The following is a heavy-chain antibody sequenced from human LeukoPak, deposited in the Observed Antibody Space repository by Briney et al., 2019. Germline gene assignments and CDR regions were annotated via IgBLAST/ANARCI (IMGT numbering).Heavy chain of an antibody. CDR3: AREGIGYCSGGSCYEVLDY. CDR2: INPSGGST. J-gene: IGHJ4*02. Sequence: ASVRVSCKASGYTFTSYYMHWVRQAPGQGLEWMGIINPSGGSTSYAQKFQGRVTMTRDMSTSTVYMELSSLRSEDTAVYYCAREGIGYCSGGSCYEVLDYWGQGTLVTVSS. CDR1: GYTFTSYY. D-gene: IGHD2-15*01. V-gene: IGHV1-46*01.